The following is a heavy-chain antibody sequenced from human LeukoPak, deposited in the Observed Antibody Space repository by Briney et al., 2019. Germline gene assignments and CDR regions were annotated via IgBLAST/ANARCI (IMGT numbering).Heavy chain of an antibody. CDR1: GGSISSGAYY. D-gene: IGHD2-15*01. Sequence: SQTLSLTCTVSGGSISSGAYYWGWIRQPPGRGLEWIGYIYYSGSTYYNPSLKSRVTISVDTSKNQCSLNLSSVTAADTAVYYCARVSVGSNNWFDPWGQGTLVTVSS. CDR2: IYYSGST. V-gene: IGHV4-30-4*01. J-gene: IGHJ5*02. CDR3: ARVSVGSNNWFDP.